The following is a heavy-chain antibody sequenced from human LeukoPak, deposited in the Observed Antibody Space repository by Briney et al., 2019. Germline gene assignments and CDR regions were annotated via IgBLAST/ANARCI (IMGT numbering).Heavy chain of an antibody. J-gene: IGHJ4*02. D-gene: IGHD3-10*01. CDR3: ARGMEYYYGSGSDY. CDR1: GGSFSGYY. V-gene: IGHV4-34*01. Sequence: SETLSLTCAVYGGSFSGYYWSWIRQPPGKGLEWIGEINHSGSTNYNPSLKSRVTISVDTSKNQFSLKLSSVTAADTAVYYCARGMEYYYGSGSDYWGQGTLVTVSS. CDR2: INHSGST.